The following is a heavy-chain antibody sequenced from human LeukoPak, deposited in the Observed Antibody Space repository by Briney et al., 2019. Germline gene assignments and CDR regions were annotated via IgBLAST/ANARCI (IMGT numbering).Heavy chain of an antibody. D-gene: IGHD3-22*01. CDR3: ARGDHYDSSGYYLTPYFDY. J-gene: IGHJ4*02. V-gene: IGHV4-34*01. Sequence: TASETLSLTCAVYGGSFSGYYWSWIRQPPGKGLEWIGEINHSGSTNYNPSLKSRVTISVDTSKNQFSPKLSSVTAADTAVYYCARGDHYDSSGYYLTPYFDYWGQGTLVTVSS. CDR2: INHSGST. CDR1: GGSFSGYY.